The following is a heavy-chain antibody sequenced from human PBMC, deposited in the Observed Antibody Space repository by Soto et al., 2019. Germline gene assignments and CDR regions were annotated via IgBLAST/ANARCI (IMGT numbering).Heavy chain of an antibody. D-gene: IGHD6-19*01. CDR1: GGTFSSYA. Sequence: SVKVSCKASGGTFSSYAISWVRQAPGQGLEWMGGIIPIFGTANYAQKFQGRVTITADESTSTAYMELSSLRSEDTAVYYCARDLAVAGYNFDYWGQGTLVTVSS. CDR2: IIPIFGTA. CDR3: ARDLAVAGYNFDY. V-gene: IGHV1-69*13. J-gene: IGHJ4*02.